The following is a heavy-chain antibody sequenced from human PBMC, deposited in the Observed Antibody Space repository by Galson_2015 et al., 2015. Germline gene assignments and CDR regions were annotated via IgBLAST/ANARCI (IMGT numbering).Heavy chain of an antibody. Sequence: SVKVSCKASGYTFTSYGISWVRQAPGQGLEWMGGIIPIFGTTNYAQKFQGRVTITADKSTSTAYMELSSLRSEDTAVYYCARVIAGLDYYYMDVWGKGTTVTVSS. V-gene: IGHV1-69*06. J-gene: IGHJ6*03. CDR3: ARVIAGLDYYYMDV. CDR1: GYTFTSYG. CDR2: IIPIFGTT. D-gene: IGHD6-13*01.